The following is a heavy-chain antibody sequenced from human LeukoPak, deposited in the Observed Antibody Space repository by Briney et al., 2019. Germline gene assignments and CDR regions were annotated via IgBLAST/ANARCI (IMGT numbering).Heavy chain of an antibody. CDR1: GGSISSSSYY. J-gene: IGHJ4*02. CDR3: ARTYSSSSFFAGPFDS. Sequence: SETLSLTCTVSGGSISSSSYYWGWIRQPPGKGLEWIGSIYYSGSTYYNPSLKSRVTISVDTSKNQFFLKLSSVTAADTAVYYCARTYSSSSFFAGPFDSWGQGTLVTVSS. D-gene: IGHD6-6*01. CDR2: IYYSGST. V-gene: IGHV4-39*07.